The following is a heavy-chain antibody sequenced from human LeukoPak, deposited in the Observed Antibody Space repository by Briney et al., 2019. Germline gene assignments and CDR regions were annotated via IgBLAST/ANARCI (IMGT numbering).Heavy chain of an antibody. CDR2: IIPIFGTA. D-gene: IGHD6-13*01. V-gene: IGHV1-69*06. J-gene: IGHJ4*02. CDR1: GGTFSSCA. Sequence: SVKVSCKASGGTFSSCAISWVRQAPGQGLEWMGGIIPIFGTANYAQKFQGRVTITADKSTSTAYMELSSLRSEDTAVYYCAREPTGYSSSWYDDYWGQGTLVTVSS. CDR3: AREPTGYSSSWYDDY.